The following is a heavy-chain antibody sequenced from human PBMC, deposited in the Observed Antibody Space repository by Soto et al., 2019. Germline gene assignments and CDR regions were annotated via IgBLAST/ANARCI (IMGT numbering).Heavy chain of an antibody. V-gene: IGHV4-59*01. CDR1: GDPISTYF. J-gene: IGHJ4*02. CDR3: ARGSVGSGWKFDY. Sequence: LSVTCTVSGDPISTYFWSWIRQPPGKGLEWIGYISYSGSPNYNPSLKSRVTISVDTSKNQFSLKVNSVTAADTAVYYCARGSVGSGWKFDYWGQGTLVTVSS. D-gene: IGHD3-22*01. CDR2: ISYSGSP.